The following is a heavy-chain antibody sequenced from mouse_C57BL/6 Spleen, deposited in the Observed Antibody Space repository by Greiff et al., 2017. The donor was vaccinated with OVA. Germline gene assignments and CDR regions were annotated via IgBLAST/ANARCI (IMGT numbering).Heavy chain of an antibody. CDR1: GYTFTSYW. J-gene: IGHJ1*03. D-gene: IGHD1-1*01. CDR2: IDPSDSET. Sequence: VQLQQPGAELVRPGSSVKLSCKASGYTFTSYWMHWVKQRPIQGLEWIGNIDPSDSETHYNQKFKDKATLTVDKSSSTAYMQLSSLTSEDSAVDYCARRGRGSSYWYFDVWGTGTTVTVSS. V-gene: IGHV1-52*01. CDR3: ARRGRGSSYWYFDV.